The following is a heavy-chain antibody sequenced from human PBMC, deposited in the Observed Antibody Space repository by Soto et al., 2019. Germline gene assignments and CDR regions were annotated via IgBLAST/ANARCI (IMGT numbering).Heavy chain of an antibody. V-gene: IGHV4-31*03. CDR3: AREGGMITFGGVIVRYGMDV. CDR2: IYYSGST. J-gene: IGHJ6*02. Sequence: PSETLSLTCTVSGGSISSGGYYWSWIRQHPGKGLEWIGYIYYSGSTYYNPSLKSRVTISVDTSKNQFSLKLSSVTAADTAVYYCAREGGMITFGGVIVRYGMDVWGQGTTVNVSS. CDR1: GGSISSGGYY. D-gene: IGHD3-16*02.